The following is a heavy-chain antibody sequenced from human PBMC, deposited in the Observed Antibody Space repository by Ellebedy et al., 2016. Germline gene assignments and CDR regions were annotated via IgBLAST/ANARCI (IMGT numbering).Heavy chain of an antibody. V-gene: IGHV3-49*03. CDR2: IASEAYGGTA. Sequence: GGSLRLSCTASGFTFGDYTMSWLRQAPGKGLEWVGLIASEAYGGTAEYAASVRGRFTMSRDESRGIAYLQMNSLETEDTAVYYCAVYDFWTVYYCYWGQGTLVTVSS. J-gene: IGHJ4*02. D-gene: IGHD3-3*01. CDR1: GFTFGDYT. CDR3: AVYDFWTVYYCY.